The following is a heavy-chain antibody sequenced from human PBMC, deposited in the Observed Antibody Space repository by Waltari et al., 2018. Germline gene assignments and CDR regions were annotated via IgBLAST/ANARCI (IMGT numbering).Heavy chain of an antibody. Sequence: QVTLKESGPALVRPTQTLTLTCTFSGFSLSTRGMRVSWIRQPPGKALEWLARIDWDDDKFYSTSLKTRLTISKDTSKNQVVLTMTNMDPVDTATYYCARIPAAYYGMDVWGQGTTVTVSS. V-gene: IGHV2-70*04. CDR2: IDWDDDK. J-gene: IGHJ6*02. CDR3: ARIPAAYYGMDV. CDR1: GFSLSTRGMR. D-gene: IGHD2-2*01.